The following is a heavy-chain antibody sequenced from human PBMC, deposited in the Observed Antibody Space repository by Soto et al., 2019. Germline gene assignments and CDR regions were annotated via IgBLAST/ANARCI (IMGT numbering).Heavy chain of an antibody. Sequence: PGCSLRLSSAASGFTFSSYAMSWVRQAPGKGLEWVATISGYGDYTYYADSVKGRFTISRDNSKNTLYVQMNSLRAEDTAVYYCARYSGWSHYYGMDVWVQGTTVTVSS. J-gene: IGHJ6*02. CDR3: ARYSGWSHYYGMDV. CDR1: GFTFSSYA. D-gene: IGHD6-19*01. V-gene: IGHV3-23*01. CDR2: ISGYGDYT.